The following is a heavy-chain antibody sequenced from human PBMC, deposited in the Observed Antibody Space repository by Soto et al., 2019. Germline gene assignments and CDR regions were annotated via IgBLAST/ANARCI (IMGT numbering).Heavy chain of an antibody. CDR2: IYHTGTT. CDR3: ARGVNYYDSSGSSWFDP. V-gene: IGHV4-30-2*01. J-gene: IGHJ5*02. CDR1: RGSTNRALNC. Sequence: TLWLTGSVGRGSTNRALNCGPWIEHQPGKGLGWIRFIYHTGTTYYNPSLKSRVTISVDRSKNQFSLKLNSVTAADTAVYYCARGVNYYDSSGSSWFDPWGQGALVTVSS. D-gene: IGHD3-22*01.